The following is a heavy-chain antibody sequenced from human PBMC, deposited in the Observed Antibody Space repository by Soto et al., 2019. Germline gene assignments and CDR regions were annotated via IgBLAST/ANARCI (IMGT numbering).Heavy chain of an antibody. D-gene: IGHD2-15*01. J-gene: IGHJ6*02. Sequence: QVQLVESGGGVVQPGRSLRLSCAASGFTFSSYGMHWVRQAPGKGLEWVAVISYDGSNKYYADSVKGRFTISRDNSKNTLYLQMNILRAEDTAVYYCAKTMEGYCSGGRCFGFYYYYGMDVWGQGTTVTVSS. CDR3: AKTMEGYCSGGRCFGFYYYYGMDV. CDR1: GFTFSSYG. CDR2: ISYDGSNK. V-gene: IGHV3-30*18.